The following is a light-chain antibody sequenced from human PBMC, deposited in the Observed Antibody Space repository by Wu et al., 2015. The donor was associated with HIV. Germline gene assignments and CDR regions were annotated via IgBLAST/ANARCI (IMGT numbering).Light chain of an antibody. CDR3: QRYGYTPLT. V-gene: IGKV3-20*01. CDR1: QSVDRSY. J-gene: IGKJ5*01. CDR2: GAS. Sequence: EIVLTQSPGTLSLSPGERATLSCRASQSVDRSYLAWYQQKPGQNTRLLIYGASSRATGIPDRFSGSGSGTDFTLTISRLEPEDFAVYYCQRYGYTPLTFGQGTRLEIK.